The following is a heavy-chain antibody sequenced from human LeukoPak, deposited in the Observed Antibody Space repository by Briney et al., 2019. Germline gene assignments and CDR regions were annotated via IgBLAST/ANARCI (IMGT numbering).Heavy chain of an antibody. CDR1: GDNFASYR. D-gene: IGHD3-22*01. V-gene: IGHV5-51*01. J-gene: IGHJ5*02. CDR3: ARAPLDSSGNHWGVWFDP. CDR2: IYPGDSET. Sequence: GESLKISCKVSGDNFASYRIGWVRQMPGKGLEWMGFIYPGDSETKNSPSFQGQVTMSADKSISTAYLQWSSLKASDTAIYYCARAPLDSSGNHWGVWFDPWGQGTLVTVSS.